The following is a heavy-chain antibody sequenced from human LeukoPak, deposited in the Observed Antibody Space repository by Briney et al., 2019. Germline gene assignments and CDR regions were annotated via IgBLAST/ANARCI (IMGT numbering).Heavy chain of an antibody. CDR3: ARDSGATYYYDSSGYYQGVVY. V-gene: IGHV1-18*01. CDR1: GYTFTSYG. Sequence: ASVKVSCKASGYTFTSYGISWVRQAPGQGLEWTGWISAYNGNTNYAQKLQGRVTMTTDTSTSTAYMELRSLRSDDTAVYYCARDSGATYYYDSSGYYQGVVYWGQGTLVTVSS. J-gene: IGHJ4*02. D-gene: IGHD3-22*01. CDR2: ISAYNGNT.